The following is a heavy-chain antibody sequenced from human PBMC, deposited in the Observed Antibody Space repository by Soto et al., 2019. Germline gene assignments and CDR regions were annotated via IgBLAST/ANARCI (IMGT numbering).Heavy chain of an antibody. CDR3: ARGRGLDYDFWSGYYPVEYYYYYGMDV. J-gene: IGHJ6*02. Sequence: AASVKVSCKASGYTFTSYDINWVRQATGQGLEWMGWMNPNSGNTGYAQKFQGRVTMTRNTSISTAYMELSSLRSEDTAVYYCARGRGLDYDFWSGYYPVEYYYYYGMDVWGQGATVTVSS. CDR1: GYTFTSYD. CDR2: MNPNSGNT. D-gene: IGHD3-3*01. V-gene: IGHV1-8*01.